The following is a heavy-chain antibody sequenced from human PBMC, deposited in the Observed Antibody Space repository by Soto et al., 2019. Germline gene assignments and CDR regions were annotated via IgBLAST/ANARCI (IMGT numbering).Heavy chain of an antibody. CDR3: ARGPTSGTYVY. CDR2: ISSGSSYI. D-gene: IGHD1-26*01. CDR1: GFTFSSFT. Sequence: GGSLRLSCAASGFTFSSFTMNWVRQAPGKGLEWVSSISSGSSYIYYADSVKGRFTISRDNAKNSLYLQMNTLRAEDPAVYYCARGPTSGTYVYWGQGTLVTVSS. V-gene: IGHV3-21*06. J-gene: IGHJ4*02.